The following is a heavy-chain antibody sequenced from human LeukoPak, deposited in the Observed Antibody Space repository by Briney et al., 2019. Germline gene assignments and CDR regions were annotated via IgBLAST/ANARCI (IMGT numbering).Heavy chain of an antibody. CDR2: INPSGDDP. D-gene: IGHD4-17*01. J-gene: IGHJ4*02. Sequence: ASVKVSCKASGYTFTGYYMHWVRQAPGQGLEWLGMINPSGDDPKYAQKFQGRVTVTRDTSTRVVYMEMSSLTSEDTSVYYCATSSTGQLLMSYWGQGTLVTVSS. CDR1: GYTFTGYY. CDR3: ATSSTGQLLMSY. V-gene: IGHV1-46*01.